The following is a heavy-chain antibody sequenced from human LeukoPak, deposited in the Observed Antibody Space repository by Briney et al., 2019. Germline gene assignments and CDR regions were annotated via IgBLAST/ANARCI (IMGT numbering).Heavy chain of an antibody. CDR1: GGSISSYY. CDR3: ARGLYSVGLIGISVWSGYRYGMDV. Sequence: SETLSLTCTVSGGSISSYYWSWIRQPPGKGLEWIGYIYYSGSTNYNPSLKSRVTISVDTSKNQFSLKLSSVTAADTAVYYCARGLYSVGLIGISVWSGYRYGMDVWGQGTTVTVSS. V-gene: IGHV4-59*01. J-gene: IGHJ6*02. D-gene: IGHD3-3*01. CDR2: IYYSGST.